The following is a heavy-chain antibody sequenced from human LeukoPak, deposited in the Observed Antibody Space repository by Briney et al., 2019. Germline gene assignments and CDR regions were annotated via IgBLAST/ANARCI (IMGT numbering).Heavy chain of an antibody. V-gene: IGHV4-59*08. CDR1: GGSISSYY. CDR3: ARLGAYYDILTGYSPLSWFDP. D-gene: IGHD3-9*01. J-gene: IGHJ5*02. CDR2: IYYIGST. Sequence: PSETLSLTCTVSGGSISSYYWNWIRQPPGKGLDWIGYIYYIGSTNYNPSLKSRVTISLDTSKNQFSLKLSSVTAADTAVYYCARLGAYYDILTGYSPLSWFDPWGQGTLVTVSS.